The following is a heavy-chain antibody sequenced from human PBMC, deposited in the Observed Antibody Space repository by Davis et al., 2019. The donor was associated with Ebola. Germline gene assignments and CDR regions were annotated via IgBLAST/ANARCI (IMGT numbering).Heavy chain of an antibody. D-gene: IGHD3-22*01. CDR2: ISWNSGSI. Sequence: RFSCAASGFTFDDYAMHWVRQAPGKGLEWVSGISWNSGSIGYVDSVKGRFTISRDNAKNSLYLQMNSLRAEDTALYYCAKDHGSYYYDSSGPAYDYWGQGTLVTVSS. V-gene: IGHV3-9*01. CDR3: AKDHGSYYYDSSGPAYDY. J-gene: IGHJ4*02. CDR1: GFTFDDYA.